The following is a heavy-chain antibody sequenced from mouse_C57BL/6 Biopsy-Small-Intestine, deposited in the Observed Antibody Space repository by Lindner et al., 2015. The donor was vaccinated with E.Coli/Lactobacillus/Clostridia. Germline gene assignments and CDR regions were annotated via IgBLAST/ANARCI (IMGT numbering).Heavy chain of an antibody. CDR3: ARRGPSDYATY. CDR1: GYTFTGSY. Sequence: SVKVSCKASGYTFTGSYMHWVRQAPGQGLEWLGWINPKSGGTNYAQKFQGRVTMTRDTSMTTAYMELSGLRSDDTAVYYCARRGPSDYATYWGQGTLVTVSS. D-gene: IGHD2-13*01. CDR2: INPKSGGT. V-gene: IGHV1-72*04. J-gene: IGHJ4*01.